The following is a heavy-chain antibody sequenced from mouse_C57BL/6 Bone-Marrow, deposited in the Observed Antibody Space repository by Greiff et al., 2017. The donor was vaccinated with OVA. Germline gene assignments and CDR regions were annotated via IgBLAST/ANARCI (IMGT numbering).Heavy chain of an antibody. CDR1: GFTFSSYG. V-gene: IGHV5-6*01. CDR3: ARQGLRRYYAMDY. Sequence: EVQGVESGGDLVKPGGSLKLSCAASGFTFSSYGMSWVRQTPDKRLEWVATISSGGSYTYYPDSVKGRFTISRDNAKNTLYLQMSSLKSEDTAMYYCARQGLRRYYAMDYWGQGTSVTVSS. J-gene: IGHJ4*01. CDR2: ISSGGSYT. D-gene: IGHD2-2*01.